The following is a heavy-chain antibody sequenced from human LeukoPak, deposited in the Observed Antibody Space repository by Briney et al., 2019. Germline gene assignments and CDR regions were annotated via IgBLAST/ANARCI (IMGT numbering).Heavy chain of an antibody. CDR2: ICTSGST. CDR3: ARESTVAGTARYLDS. V-gene: IGHV4-4*07. D-gene: IGHD6-13*01. CDR1: GGSISSYY. Sequence: SETLSLTCTVSGGSISSYYWTWVRQPAGKGLEGMGRICTSGSTNYSPSLKSRVTMSVDTSKNEFSLKLNSVTAADTAVYYCARESTVAGTARYLDSWGQGTLVTVSS. J-gene: IGHJ4*02.